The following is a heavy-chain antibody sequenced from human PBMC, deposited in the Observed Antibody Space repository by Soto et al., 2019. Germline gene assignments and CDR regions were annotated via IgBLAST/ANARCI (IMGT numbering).Heavy chain of an antibody. Sequence: PGESLKISCAASGFTFSSYAMNWVRQAPGKGLEWVSSITSTSSYIYYADSVKGRFTISRDNTKNSLYLQMNSLRAEDTAVYYCAREGYDFWSGYSYYYGLDVWGQGTTVTVSS. D-gene: IGHD3-3*01. V-gene: IGHV3-21*01. CDR2: ITSTSSYI. CDR1: GFTFSSYA. J-gene: IGHJ6*02. CDR3: AREGYDFWSGYSYYYGLDV.